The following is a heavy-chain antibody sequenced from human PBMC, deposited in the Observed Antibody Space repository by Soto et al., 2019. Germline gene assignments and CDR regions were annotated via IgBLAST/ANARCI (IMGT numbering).Heavy chain of an antibody. CDR3: ASDNWNDGYYYGMDV. V-gene: IGHV1-69*02. D-gene: IGHD1-20*01. CDR2: IIPVPDIA. J-gene: IGHJ6*02. CDR1: GGTFTTYT. Sequence: QVQLVQSGAEVKKPGSSVKVSCKASGGTFTTYTISWVRQAPGQGLEWMGRIIPVPDIANYAQKFQGRVTITADKSTSTVQMELSNLRSEDSAVYYCASDNWNDGYYYGMDVWGQGTTASVSS.